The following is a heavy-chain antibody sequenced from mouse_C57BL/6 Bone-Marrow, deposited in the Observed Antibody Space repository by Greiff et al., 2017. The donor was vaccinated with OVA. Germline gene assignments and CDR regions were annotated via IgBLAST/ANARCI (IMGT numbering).Heavy chain of an antibody. CDR2: IDPEDGET. Sequence: EVQLQESGAELVKPGASVKLSCTASGFNIKDYYMHWVKQRTEQGLEWIGRIDPEDGETKYAPKFQGKATITADTSSNTAYLQLSSLTSEDTAVYDCAPLDTTVVADWYFDVWGTGTTVTVSS. CDR1: GFNIKDYY. J-gene: IGHJ1*03. CDR3: APLDTTVVADWYFDV. D-gene: IGHD1-1*01. V-gene: IGHV14-2*01.